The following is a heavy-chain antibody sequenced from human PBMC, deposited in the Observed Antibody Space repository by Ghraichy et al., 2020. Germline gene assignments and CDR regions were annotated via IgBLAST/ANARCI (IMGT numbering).Heavy chain of an antibody. D-gene: IGHD3-10*01. CDR2: ISSSSSTI. CDR1: GFTFSSYS. Sequence: GGSLRLSCAASGFTFSSYSMNWVRQAPGKGLEWVSYISSSSSTIYYADSVKGRFTISRDNAKNSLYLQMNSLRDEDTAVYYCARDPMVRGSTRYYYYGMDVWGQGTTVTVSS. J-gene: IGHJ6*02. V-gene: IGHV3-48*02. CDR3: ARDPMVRGSTRYYYYGMDV.